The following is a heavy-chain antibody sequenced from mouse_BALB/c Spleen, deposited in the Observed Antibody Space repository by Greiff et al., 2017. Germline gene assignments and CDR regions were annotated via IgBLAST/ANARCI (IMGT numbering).Heavy chain of an antibody. J-gene: IGHJ1*01. V-gene: IGHV14-4*02. CDR2: IDPENGDT. CDR1: GFNIKDYY. CDR3: NAGYYGSSSWYFDV. D-gene: IGHD1-1*01. Sequence: VTLNESGAELVRSGASVKLSCTASGFNIKDYYMHWVKQRPEQGLEWIGWIDPENGDTEYAPKFQGKATMTADTSSNTAYLQLSSLTSEDTAVYYCNAGYYGSSSWYFDVWGAGTTVTVSS.